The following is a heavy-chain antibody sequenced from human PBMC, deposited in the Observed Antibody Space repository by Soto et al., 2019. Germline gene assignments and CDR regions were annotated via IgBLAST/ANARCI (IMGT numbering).Heavy chain of an antibody. J-gene: IGHJ1*01. CDR1: GFTFTNSA. D-gene: IGHD3-16*01. CDR2: IVVGSGNT. CDR3: AGDGIYWGY. V-gene: IGHV1-58*01. Sequence: QMQLVQSGPEAKKPGTSVKVSCKASGFTFTNSAVQRVRQARGQRLEWIGWIVVGSGNTNYAQKFQDRVTITRDMSTCAAYMELSSLGCEETAVYYFAGDGIYWGYWGQGTLVTVSS.